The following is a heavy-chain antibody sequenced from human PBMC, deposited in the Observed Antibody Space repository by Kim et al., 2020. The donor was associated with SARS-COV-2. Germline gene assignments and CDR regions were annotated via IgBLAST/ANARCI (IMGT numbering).Heavy chain of an antibody. CDR2: IKQDGSEK. V-gene: IGHV3-7*01. CDR1: GFAFSSFW. J-gene: IGHJ4*02. CDR3: ATQFDFWSGYPDY. Sequence: GGSLRLSCAASGFAFSSFWMNWVRQAPGKGLEWVANIKQDGSEKYYVDSVKGRFTISRDNAKNSVYLQMNSLSDEDTAVYYCATQFDFWSGYPDYWGQGTLVTVSS. D-gene: IGHD3-3*01.